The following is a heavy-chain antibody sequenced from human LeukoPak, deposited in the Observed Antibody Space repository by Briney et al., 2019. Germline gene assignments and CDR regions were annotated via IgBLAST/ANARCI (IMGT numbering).Heavy chain of an antibody. V-gene: IGHV1-69*13. CDR1: GGTFSSYA. Sequence: ASVKVSCKASGGTFSSYAISWVRQAPGQGLEWMGGIIPIFGTANYAQKFQGRVTITADESTSTAYMELSSLRAEDTAVYYCALTGELLYYYYYGMDVWGQGTTVTVSS. CDR3: ALTGELLYYYYYGMDV. CDR2: IIPIFGTA. J-gene: IGHJ6*02. D-gene: IGHD1-26*01.